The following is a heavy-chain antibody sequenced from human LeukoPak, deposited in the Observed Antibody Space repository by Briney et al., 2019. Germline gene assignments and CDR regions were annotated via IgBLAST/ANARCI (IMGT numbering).Heavy chain of an antibody. CDR1: GGTFSSYA. V-gene: IGHV1-69*13. CDR3: ARDRRIQLWSYYFDY. CDR2: IIPIFGTA. J-gene: IGHJ4*02. D-gene: IGHD5-18*01. Sequence: SVRVSCKASGGTFSSYAISWVRQAPGQGFEWMGGIIPIFGTANYAQKFQGRVTITADESTSTAYMELSSLRSEDTAVYYCARDRRIQLWSYYFDYWGQGTLVTVSS.